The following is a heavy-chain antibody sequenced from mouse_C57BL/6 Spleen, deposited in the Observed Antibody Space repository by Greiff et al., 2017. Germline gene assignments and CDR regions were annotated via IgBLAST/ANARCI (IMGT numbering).Heavy chain of an antibody. Sequence: EVQVVESGGGLVKPGGSLKLSCAASGFTFSDYGMHWVRQAPEKGLEWVAYISSGSSTIYYADTVKGRFTISRDNAKNTLFLQMTSLRSEDTAMYYCARAYYDYYWYFDVWGTGTTVTVSS. D-gene: IGHD2-4*01. CDR2: ISSGSSTI. CDR3: ARAYYDYYWYFDV. V-gene: IGHV5-17*01. CDR1: GFTFSDYG. J-gene: IGHJ1*03.